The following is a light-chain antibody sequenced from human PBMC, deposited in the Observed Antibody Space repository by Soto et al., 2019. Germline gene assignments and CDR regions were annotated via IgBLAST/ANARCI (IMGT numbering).Light chain of an antibody. CDR2: DAY. V-gene: IGKV3-15*01. J-gene: IGKJ4*01. CDR1: QGVGST. Sequence: EFLMPQSPATLSGSHGERATLSCRASQGVGSTLAWYRQRPGQAPRLLIYDAYIRATGVPARFSGSGSGTEFTLPLCRRQSEDFAVYYCQHYKTWPLAFGGGTKVDI. CDR3: QHYKTWPLA.